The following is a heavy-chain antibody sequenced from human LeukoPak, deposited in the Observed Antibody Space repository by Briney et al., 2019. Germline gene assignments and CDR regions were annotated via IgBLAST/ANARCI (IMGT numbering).Heavy chain of an antibody. J-gene: IGHJ6*04. CDR3: ARLARLTLIRGVTGYHSLDV. CDR1: GGSINNFY. CDR2: IYYSGTT. D-gene: IGHD3-10*01. V-gene: IGHV4-59*01. Sequence: PSETLSLTCTVSGGSINNFYWSWIRQPPGGGLEWIGYIYYSGTTNYNPSLKSRVTISVDASKNQFSLWLSSVTAGDMAVYYCARLARLTLIRGVTGYHSLDVWGKGTKVTVSS.